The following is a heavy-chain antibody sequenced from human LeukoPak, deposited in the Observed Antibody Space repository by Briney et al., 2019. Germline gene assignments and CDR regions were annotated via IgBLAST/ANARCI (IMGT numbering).Heavy chain of an antibody. CDR1: GGTFSSYA. D-gene: IGHD3-22*01. CDR2: IIPIFGTA. J-gene: IGHJ4*02. Sequence: SVKVSCKASGGTFSSYAISWVRQAPGQGLEWMGRIIPIFGTANYAQKFQGRVAITADKSTSTAYMELSSLRSEDTAVYYCASSTPYDTSGPAYWGQGTLVTVSS. CDR3: ASSTPYDTSGPAY. V-gene: IGHV1-69*06.